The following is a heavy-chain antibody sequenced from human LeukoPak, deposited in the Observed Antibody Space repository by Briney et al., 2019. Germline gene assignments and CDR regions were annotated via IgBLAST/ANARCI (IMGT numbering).Heavy chain of an antibody. V-gene: IGHV1-2*02. Sequence: ASLKVSCKASGYTFTGYFMHWVRQAPGQGREWMGWINPNSGDTTYAQTFQVRVTMTRDTSITTAYMDLSRLRSDETALYYCARGGPQWLILRKRFYFDFWGQGTLVTVSS. CDR2: INPNSGDT. J-gene: IGHJ4*02. CDR3: ARGGPQWLILRKRFYFDF. CDR1: GYTFTGYF. D-gene: IGHD6-19*01.